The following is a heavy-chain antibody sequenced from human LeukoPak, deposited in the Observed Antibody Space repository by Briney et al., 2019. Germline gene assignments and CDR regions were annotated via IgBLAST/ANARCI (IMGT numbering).Heavy chain of an antibody. D-gene: IGHD6-13*01. Sequence: ASVKVSCKASGYTFTSHGISWVRQAPGQGLEWMGWISAYNGNTNYAQKLQGRVTMTTDTSTSTAYMELRSLRSDDTAVYYCARDLEQLPTRDYWGQGTLVTVSS. V-gene: IGHV1-18*01. CDR1: GYTFTSHG. CDR2: ISAYNGNT. J-gene: IGHJ4*02. CDR3: ARDLEQLPTRDY.